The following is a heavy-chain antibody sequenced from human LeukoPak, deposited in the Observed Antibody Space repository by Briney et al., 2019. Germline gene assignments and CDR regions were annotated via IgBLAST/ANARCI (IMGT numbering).Heavy chain of an antibody. CDR3: ARGPLYYYDSSGYSGH. CDR2: IYHSGST. J-gene: IGHJ4*02. D-gene: IGHD3-22*01. CDR1: GXSISSSNW. V-gene: IGHV4-4*02. Sequence: SGTLSLTCAVSGXSISSSNWWSWVRQPPGKGLEWIGEIYHSGSTNYNPSLKSRVTISVDKSKNQFSLKLSSVTAADTAVYYCARGPLYYYDSSGYSGHWGQGTLVTVSS.